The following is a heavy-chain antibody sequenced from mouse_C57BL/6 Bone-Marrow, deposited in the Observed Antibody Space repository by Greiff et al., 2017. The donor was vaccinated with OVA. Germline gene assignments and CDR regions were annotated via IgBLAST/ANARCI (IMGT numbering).Heavy chain of an antibody. CDR1: GYTFTDYN. CDR3: ARRASVITTVPSVAMDY. J-gene: IGHJ4*01. CDR2: INPNNGGT. V-gene: IGHV1-18*01. D-gene: IGHD1-1*01. Sequence: VQLQQSGPELVKPGASVKIPCKASGYTFTDYNMDWVKQSHGKSLEWIGDINPNNGGTIYNQKFKGKATLTVDKSSSTAYMELRSLTSEDTAVYYCARRASVITTVPSVAMDYWGQGTSVTVSS.